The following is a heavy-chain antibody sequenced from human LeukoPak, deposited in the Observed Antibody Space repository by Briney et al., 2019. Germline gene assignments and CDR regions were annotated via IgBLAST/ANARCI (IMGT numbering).Heavy chain of an antibody. CDR2: IYYSGDT. Sequence: PSETLSLTCTVSGDSVRSDSGSWIRQAPGKGLEWIGDIYYSGDTNYDPSLKNRITISVDTSKNQFSLKMNSVTAADTAVYYCARIIAGRLDFWGQGTLVTVSS. D-gene: IGHD6-6*01. CDR1: GDSVRSDS. J-gene: IGHJ4*02. V-gene: IGHV4-59*02. CDR3: ARIIAGRLDF.